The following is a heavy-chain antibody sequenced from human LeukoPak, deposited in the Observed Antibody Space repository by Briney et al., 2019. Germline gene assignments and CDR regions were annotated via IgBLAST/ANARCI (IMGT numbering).Heavy chain of an antibody. Sequence: GGSLRLSCTASGFTFKSFAMHWVRQAPGKGLDWLAVISKDGTNKYCVDSVKGRFTISRDNSKNTVYLQMSSLRAEDTAVYYCAREDQQLPDYWGQGTLVTVSS. CDR1: GFTFKSFA. J-gene: IGHJ4*02. CDR3: AREDQQLPDY. CDR2: ISKDGTNK. D-gene: IGHD6-13*01. V-gene: IGHV3-30-3*01.